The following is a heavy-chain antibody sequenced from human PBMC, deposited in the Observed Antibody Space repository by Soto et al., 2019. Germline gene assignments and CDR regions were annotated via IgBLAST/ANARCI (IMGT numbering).Heavy chain of an antibody. Sequence: GGSLRLSCAASGFSLSSYAMTWVRQAPGKGLEWVSGITASGEKLYYADSVKGRFTVSRDNSKNTLYLQMNSLRAEDTAVYYCAKDHPSQLYGMDVWGQGTTVTVSS. CDR2: ITASGEKL. J-gene: IGHJ6*02. CDR1: GFSLSSYA. D-gene: IGHD2-2*01. CDR3: AKDHPSQLYGMDV. V-gene: IGHV3-23*01.